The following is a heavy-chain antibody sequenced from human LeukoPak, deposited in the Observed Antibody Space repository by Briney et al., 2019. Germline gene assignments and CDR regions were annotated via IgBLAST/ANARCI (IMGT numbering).Heavy chain of an antibody. J-gene: IGHJ1*01. CDR2: ISSSGSSI. CDR3: ARDGVVASTERKEYFQY. V-gene: IGHV3-48*03. D-gene: IGHD2-15*01. CDR1: GFTFRSYE. Sequence: GGSLRLSCAASGFTFRSYEMNWVRPAPGKGREWVSYISSSGSSIYYADSVKGRFTISRDNSKNTLYLQMNSLSAEDTAVYYCARDGVVASTERKEYFQYWGQGTLVTVSS.